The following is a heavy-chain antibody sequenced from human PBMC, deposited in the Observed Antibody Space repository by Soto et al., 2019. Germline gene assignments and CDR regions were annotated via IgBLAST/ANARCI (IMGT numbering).Heavy chain of an antibody. CDR1: GYTFTSYG. J-gene: IGHJ4*02. V-gene: IGHV1-18*01. Sequence: ASVKVSCKASGYTFTSYGISWVRQAPGQGLEWMGWISAYNGNTNYAQKLQGRVTMTTDTSTSTAYMELRSLRSDDTAVYYCARLYCSGGSCYSRNWDHDYWGQGTLVTVSS. D-gene: IGHD2-15*01. CDR3: ARLYCSGGSCYSRNWDHDY. CDR2: ISAYNGNT.